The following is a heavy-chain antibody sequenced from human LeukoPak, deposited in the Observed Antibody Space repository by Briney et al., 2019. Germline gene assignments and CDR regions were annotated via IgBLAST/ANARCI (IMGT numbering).Heavy chain of an antibody. CDR3: ARARLSGIRGTTVTSTNY. CDR1: GFTFSSYS. J-gene: IGHJ4*02. D-gene: IGHD4-17*01. Sequence: PGGSLRLSCAASGFTFSSYSMNWVRQAPGKGLEWVSSISSSSSYIYYADSVKGRFTISRDNAKNSLYLQMNSLRAEDTAVYYCARARLSGIRGTTVTSTNYWGQGTLVTVSS. CDR2: ISSSSSYI. V-gene: IGHV3-21*01.